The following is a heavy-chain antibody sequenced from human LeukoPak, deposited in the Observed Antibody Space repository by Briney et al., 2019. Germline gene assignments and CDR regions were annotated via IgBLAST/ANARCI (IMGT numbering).Heavy chain of an antibody. Sequence: GGSLRLSCAAAGFTFSFYGMHWVRQAPGKGLEWVAVIWDDGSNKFYADSVKGRFTISRDNSKNTMYLQMNSLRAEDTAVYYCAKEDSMAATYGFKQYYHMDVWGKGTTVTVSS. CDR3: AKEDSMAATYGFKQYYHMDV. D-gene: IGHD2-15*01. V-gene: IGHV3-33*06. J-gene: IGHJ6*03. CDR1: GFTFSFYG. CDR2: IWDDGSNK.